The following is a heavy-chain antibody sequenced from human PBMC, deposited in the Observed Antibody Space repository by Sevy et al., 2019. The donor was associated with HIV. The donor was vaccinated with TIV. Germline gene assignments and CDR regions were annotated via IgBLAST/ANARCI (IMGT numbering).Heavy chain of an antibody. CDR1: GFSFHEYA. V-gene: IGHV3-9*01. CDR2: ISWNSGSI. Sequence: GGSLRLSCAASGFSFHEYAMHWVRQAPGKGLEWVAGISWNSGSIGYADSVKGRFTISRDNARQSIHLQMTSLRADDTAIYYCAKDLHRGCDSLNCYSDYFYYYGLDVWGQGTTVTVSS. D-gene: IGHD2-21*02. J-gene: IGHJ6*02. CDR3: AKDLHRGCDSLNCYSDYFYYYGLDV.